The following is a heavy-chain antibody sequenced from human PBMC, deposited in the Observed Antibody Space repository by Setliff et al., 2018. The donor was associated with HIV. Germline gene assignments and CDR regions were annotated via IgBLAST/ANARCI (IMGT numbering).Heavy chain of an antibody. Sequence: PGGSLRLSCAASGFTFSSYAMSWVRQAPGKGLEWVSAISGSGGSTYYADSVKGRFTISRDNSKNTLYLQMNSLRAEDTAVYYCAKCPAYSSGWTLDYWGQGTLVTVSS. D-gene: IGHD6-19*01. J-gene: IGHJ4*02. CDR3: AKCPAYSSGWTLDY. CDR2: ISGSGGST. V-gene: IGHV3-23*01. CDR1: GFTFSSYA.